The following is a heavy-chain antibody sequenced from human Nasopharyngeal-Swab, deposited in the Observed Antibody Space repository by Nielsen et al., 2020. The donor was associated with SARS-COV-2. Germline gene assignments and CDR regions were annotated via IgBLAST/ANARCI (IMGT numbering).Heavy chain of an antibody. CDR3: ARDADYYGSGSYLGY. V-gene: IGHV3-11*04. CDR2: ISSSGSTI. Sequence: GESLKISCAASGFTFSDYYMSWIRQAPGKGLEWVSYISSSGSTIHYADSVKGRFTISRDNAKNSLYLQMNSLRAEDTAVYYCARDADYYGSGSYLGYWGQGTLVTVSS. J-gene: IGHJ4*02. CDR1: GFTFSDYY. D-gene: IGHD3-10*01.